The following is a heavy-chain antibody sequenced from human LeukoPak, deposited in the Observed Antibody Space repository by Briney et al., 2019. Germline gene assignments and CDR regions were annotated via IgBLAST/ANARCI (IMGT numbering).Heavy chain of an antibody. J-gene: IGHJ4*02. CDR2: IYPGDSDT. V-gene: IGHV5-51*01. CDR3: AREWFLDY. D-gene: IGHD3-3*01. Sequence: GESLKISCKGSGYSFSNHWIAWVRQMPGKGLEWMGIIYPGDSDTRYSPSFQGQVTISADKSINTAYLQWSSLKASDTAMYYCAREWFLDYWGQGTLVTVSS. CDR1: GYSFSNHW.